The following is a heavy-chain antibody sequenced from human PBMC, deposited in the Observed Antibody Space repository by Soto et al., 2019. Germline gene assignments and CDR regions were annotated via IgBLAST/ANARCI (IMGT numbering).Heavy chain of an antibody. Sequence: QVQLVESGGGVVQPGRSLRLSCAASGFTFSSYGMHWVRQAPGKGLEWVAVISYDGSNKYYADSVKGRFTISRDNSKNTLYLQMNSPRAEDTAVYYCAKDGAVAGNYYFDYWGQGTLVTVSS. J-gene: IGHJ4*02. CDR1: GFTFSSYG. CDR2: ISYDGSNK. CDR3: AKDGAVAGNYYFDY. D-gene: IGHD6-19*01. V-gene: IGHV3-30*18.